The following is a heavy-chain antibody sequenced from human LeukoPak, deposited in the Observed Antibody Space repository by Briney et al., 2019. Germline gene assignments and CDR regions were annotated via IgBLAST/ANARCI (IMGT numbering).Heavy chain of an antibody. CDR3: AKWGDYDILTGYYDSDY. J-gene: IGHJ4*02. CDR2: VSGRGDST. V-gene: IGHV3-23*01. CDR1: GFTFSNYA. D-gene: IGHD3-9*01. Sequence: GASLRLSCAASGFTFSNYAMSWVRQAPGKGLEWVSAVSGRGDSTYYADSVKGRFTISRDNPKNTLYLQMNSLRAEDTAVYYCAKWGDYDILTGYYDSDYWGQGTLVTVSS.